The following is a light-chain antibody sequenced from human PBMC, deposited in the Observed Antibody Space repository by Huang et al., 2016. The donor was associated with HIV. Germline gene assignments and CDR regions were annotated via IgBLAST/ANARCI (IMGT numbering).Light chain of an antibody. V-gene: IGKV3-15*01. J-gene: IGKJ2*01. CDR1: QSVSSK. Sequence: EIVMTQSPATLSLSPGERATLSCRASQSVSSKLAWYQQKAGQAPRLLVHGASTRATGIPARFSGSGSETEFTLTISSLQSEDFAVYYCQQYNNWSPYTFGQGTKLEIK. CDR2: GAS. CDR3: QQYNNWSPYT.